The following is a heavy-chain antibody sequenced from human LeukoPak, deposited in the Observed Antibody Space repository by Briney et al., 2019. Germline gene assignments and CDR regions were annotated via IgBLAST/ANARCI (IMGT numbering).Heavy chain of an antibody. CDR3: AKLGDSST. J-gene: IGHJ5*02. Sequence: SQALSLTCAISGDSVSSNSAAWSWIRQSPSRGLEWLGRTYYRSKWYNDYAVSVKSRIIINPDTSKNQFSLQLNSVTPEDTAVYYCAKLGDSSTWGQGTLVTVSS. D-gene: IGHD6-19*01. V-gene: IGHV6-1*01. CDR2: TYYRSKWYN. CDR1: GDSVSSNSAA.